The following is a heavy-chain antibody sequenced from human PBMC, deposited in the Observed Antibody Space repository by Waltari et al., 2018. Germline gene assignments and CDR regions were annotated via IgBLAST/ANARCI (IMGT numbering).Heavy chain of an antibody. CDR2: IYQSVST. CDR1: GYSISSGYY. Sequence: QVQLQESGPGLVKPSETLSLTCAVSGYSISSGYYWGWIRQPPGKGLEWIGSIYQSVSTYYNPTLKSRVTISVDTSKNQFSLKLSSVTAADTAVYYCARHTWLEAGPDYWGQGTLVTVSS. D-gene: IGHD3-22*01. J-gene: IGHJ4*02. CDR3: ARHTWLEAGPDY. V-gene: IGHV4-38-2*01.